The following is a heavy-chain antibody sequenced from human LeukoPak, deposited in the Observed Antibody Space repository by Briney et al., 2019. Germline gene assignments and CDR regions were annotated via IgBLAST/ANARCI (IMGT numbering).Heavy chain of an antibody. D-gene: IGHD2-15*01. V-gene: IGHV4-59*02. CDR1: GGSVRSYY. Sequence: SETLSLTCSVSGGSVRSYYWSWIRQPPGKGLEWIGYIYYSGSTNYNASLTNRVTISVDTSKNQFSLKLGSVTAADTAVYYCAREVGYCSGGSCYSYFDYWGQGTLVTVSS. CDR3: AREVGYCSGGSCYSYFDY. J-gene: IGHJ4*02. CDR2: IYYSGST.